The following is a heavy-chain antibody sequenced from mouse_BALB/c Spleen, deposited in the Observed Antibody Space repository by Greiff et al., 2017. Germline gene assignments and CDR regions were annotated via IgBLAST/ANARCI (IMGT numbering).Heavy chain of an antibody. J-gene: IGHJ4*01. CDR3: ARRTAYYYAMDY. CDR1: GFTFSSYG. D-gene: IGHD1-2*01. Sequence: EVKLMESGGGLVQPGGSLKLSCAASGFTFSSYGMSWVRQTPDKRLELVATINSNGGSTYYPDSVKGRFTISRDNAKNTLYLQMSSLKSEDTAMYYCARRTAYYYAMDYWGQGTSVTVSS. CDR2: INSNGGST. V-gene: IGHV5-6-3*01.